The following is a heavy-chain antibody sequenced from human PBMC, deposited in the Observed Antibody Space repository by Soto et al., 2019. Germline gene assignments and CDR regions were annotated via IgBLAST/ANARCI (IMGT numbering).Heavy chain of an antibody. CDR1: GFMFSSYA. V-gene: IGHV3-23*01. Sequence: GGSLTLSCAASGFMFSSYAMSWVRQAPGKGMEWVWAISGSGDNTYYADSVKGRVTISRNNSKNTVYVQMTSMRVDDTVLYYRAKGYSIGGNSLLFDYWGQGALVTVSS. J-gene: IGHJ4*02. D-gene: IGHD2-21*01. CDR2: ISGSGDNT. CDR3: AKGYSIGGNSLLFDY.